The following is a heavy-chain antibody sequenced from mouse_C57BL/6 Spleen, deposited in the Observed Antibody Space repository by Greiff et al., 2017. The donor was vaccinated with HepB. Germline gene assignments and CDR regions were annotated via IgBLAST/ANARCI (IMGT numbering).Heavy chain of an antibody. CDR1: GYSFTGYF. CDR2: INPYNGDT. CDR3: ARWAITTVVEGYYYFDY. D-gene: IGHD1-1*01. J-gene: IGHJ2*01. Sequence: VQLQQSGPELVKPGDSVKISCKASGYSFTGYFMNWVMQSHGKSLEWIGRINPYNGDTFYNQKFKGKATLTVDKSSSTAHMELRSLTSEDSAVYYCARWAITTVVEGYYYFDYWGQGTTLTVSS. V-gene: IGHV1-20*01.